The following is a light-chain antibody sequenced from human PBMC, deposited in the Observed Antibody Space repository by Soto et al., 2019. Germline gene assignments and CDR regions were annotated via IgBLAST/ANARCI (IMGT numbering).Light chain of an antibody. J-gene: IGKJ4*01. V-gene: IGKV4-1*01. CDR1: QSVLYSSNNKNY. Sequence: DIVMTQSPDSLAVSLGERATINCKSSQSVLYSSNNKNYLAWYQQKPGQPPKLLIYWASTRESGVPDRFSGSGSGTDFTLTIISLQAEDVAVYYCQQYYSTLLLTFGGGTKVEIK. CDR3: QQYYSTLLLT. CDR2: WAS.